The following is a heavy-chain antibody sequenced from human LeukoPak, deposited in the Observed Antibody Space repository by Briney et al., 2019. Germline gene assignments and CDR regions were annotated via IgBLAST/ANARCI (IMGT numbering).Heavy chain of an antibody. D-gene: IGHD6-13*01. CDR2: IKQDETEK. J-gene: IGHJ1*01. CDR1: GFTFNNAW. V-gene: IGHV3-7*03. CDR3: AKTSDNAGSSSWHAEYFQH. Sequence: GGSLRLSCVGSGFTFNNAWMNWVRQAPGKGLEWVANIKQDETEKFYLGSVKGRFTISRDNAKNSLYLQMNSLRADDTAVYYSAKTSDNAGSSSWHAEYFQHWGQGTLVTVSS.